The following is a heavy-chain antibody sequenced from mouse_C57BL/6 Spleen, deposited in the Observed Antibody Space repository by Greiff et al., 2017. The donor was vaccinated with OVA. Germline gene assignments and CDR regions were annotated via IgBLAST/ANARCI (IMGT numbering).Heavy chain of an antibody. V-gene: IGHV1-82*01. Sequence: QVQLKESGPELVKPGASVKISCKASGYAFSSSWMNWVKQRPGKGLEWIGRIYPGDGDTNYNGKFKGKATLTADKSSSTAYMQLSSLTSEDSAVYFCAPFYYGNYFDYWGQGTTLTVSS. CDR1: GYAFSSSW. J-gene: IGHJ2*01. CDR2: IYPGDGDT. CDR3: APFYYGNYFDY. D-gene: IGHD2-1*01.